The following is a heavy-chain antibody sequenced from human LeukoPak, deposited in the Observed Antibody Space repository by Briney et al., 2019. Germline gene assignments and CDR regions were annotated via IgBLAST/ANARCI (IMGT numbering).Heavy chain of an antibody. Sequence: PSETLSLTCTVSGGSISSYYWSWIRQTPGKGLEWIGYIYYSGSTNFNPSLKSRVTISVDTSKNQFSLKLSSVTAADTAVYFCARGGILRGTYNWFDPWGQGTLVTVSS. CDR3: ARGGILRGTYNWFDP. V-gene: IGHV4-59*01. CDR2: IYYSGST. J-gene: IGHJ5*02. D-gene: IGHD3-10*01. CDR1: GGSISSYY.